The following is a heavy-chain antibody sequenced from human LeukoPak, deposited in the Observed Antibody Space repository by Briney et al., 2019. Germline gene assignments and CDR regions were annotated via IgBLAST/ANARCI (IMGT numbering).Heavy chain of an antibody. Sequence: PSETLPLTCNVSGDSISSSNYYWAWIRQPPGKGLEWIGTISYSGSTYYNPSLKSRITISVDTSKNQFSLRLSSVTAADTSLYYCARHIQGANVCDYWGQGTLVTVPS. CDR1: GDSISSSNYY. V-gene: IGHV4-39*01. CDR3: ARHIQGANVCDY. J-gene: IGHJ4*02. D-gene: IGHD2-21*01. CDR2: ISYSGST.